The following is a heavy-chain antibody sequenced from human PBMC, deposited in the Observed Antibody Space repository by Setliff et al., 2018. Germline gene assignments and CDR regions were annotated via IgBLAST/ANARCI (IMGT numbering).Heavy chain of an antibody. J-gene: IGHJ5*02. CDR1: GYNFITFG. CDR3: VRAPPTVVIPPGRAFFDP. CDR2: ISPYNEKT. D-gene: IGHD2-2*01. Sequence: ASVKVSCKTSGYNFITFGISWVRQAPGQGLEWMGWISPYNEKTNYAEKFQGRVTMTTDTSTTTVYMEVASLRSDDTAVYYCVRAPPTVVIPPGRAFFDPWGRGTLVTVSS. V-gene: IGHV1-18*01.